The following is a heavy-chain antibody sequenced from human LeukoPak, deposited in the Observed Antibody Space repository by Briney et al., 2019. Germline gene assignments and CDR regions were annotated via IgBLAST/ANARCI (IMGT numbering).Heavy chain of an antibody. CDR1: GFTFSSYW. CDR3: VRGAYYAAY. CDR2: IKHDGSEK. V-gene: IGHV3-7*01. J-gene: IGHJ4*02. D-gene: IGHD2/OR15-2a*01. Sequence: PGGSLRLSCAASGFTFSSYWMSWVRQTPGKGLEWVANIKHDGSEKSYLGSVKGRFIISRDNVKNTLYLQMNSLRVEDTGVYYCVRGAYYAAYWGRGTLVTVSS.